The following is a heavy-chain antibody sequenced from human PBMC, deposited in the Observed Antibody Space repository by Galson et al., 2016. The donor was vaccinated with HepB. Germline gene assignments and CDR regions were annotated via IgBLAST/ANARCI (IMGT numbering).Heavy chain of an antibody. CDR3: ARVTIAVAGSYYFDY. D-gene: IGHD6-19*01. CDR1: GDSVSSNSAA. V-gene: IGHV6-1*01. Sequence: CAISGDSVSSNSAAWNWIRLSPSRGLEWLGRTYYRSKWYNEYAESVKSRTTINAHTSENHFSLQLNSVTPEDTAVYYCARVTIAVAGSYYFDYWGQGTLVTVSS. CDR2: TYYRSKWYN. J-gene: IGHJ4*02.